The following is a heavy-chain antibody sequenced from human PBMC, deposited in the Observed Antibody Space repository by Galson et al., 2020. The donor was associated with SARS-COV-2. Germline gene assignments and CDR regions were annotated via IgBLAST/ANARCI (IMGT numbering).Heavy chain of an antibody. CDR2: INPNSGGT. Sequence: GESLKISCKASGYTFTGYYMHWVRQAPGQGLEWMGWINPNSGGTNYAQKFQGRVTMTRDTSISTAYMELSRLRSDDTAVYYCARAGGNDWFDPGGQGTLVTVSS. J-gene: IGHJ5*02. CDR3: ARAGGNDWFDP. CDR1: GYTFTGYY. D-gene: IGHD2-15*01. V-gene: IGHV1-2*02.